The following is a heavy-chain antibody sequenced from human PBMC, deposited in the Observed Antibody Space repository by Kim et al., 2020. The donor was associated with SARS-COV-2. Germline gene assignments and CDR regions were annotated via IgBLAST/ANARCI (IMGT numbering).Heavy chain of an antibody. CDR2: FYSTGST. D-gene: IGHD6-13*01. Sequence: SETLSLTCTVSGGSINSYYWSWIRQPPGKGLEWIGYFYSTGSTNYNPSLKSRVTISVDTSKNQFSLKVSSVTAADTAVYYCARHQYSGNWPKGFDYWGQGTLVTVSS. CDR1: GGSINSYY. CDR3: ARHQYSGNWPKGFDY. J-gene: IGHJ4*02. V-gene: IGHV4-59*08.